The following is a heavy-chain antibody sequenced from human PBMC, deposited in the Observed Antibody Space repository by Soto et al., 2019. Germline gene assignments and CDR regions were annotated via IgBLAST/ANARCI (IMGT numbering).Heavy chain of an antibody. Sequence: QVQLVESGGGVVQPGRSLRLSCAASGFTFSSYAMYWVRQAPGKGLEWVAVISYDGSNKYYADSVKGRFTISRDNSKNTVYLQRNSLRAEDTAVYYCARAGCDGGRCYTLVGLRYGMDVWGQGTTVTVSS. CDR1: GFTFSSYA. D-gene: IGHD2-15*01. V-gene: IGHV3-30-3*01. CDR3: ARAGCDGGRCYTLVGLRYGMDV. CDR2: ISYDGSNK. J-gene: IGHJ6*02.